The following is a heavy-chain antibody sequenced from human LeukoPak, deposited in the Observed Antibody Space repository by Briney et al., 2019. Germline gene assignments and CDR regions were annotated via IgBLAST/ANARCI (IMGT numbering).Heavy chain of an antibody. D-gene: IGHD1-26*01. CDR3: AKEGSNGDFDY. CDR2: ISYDGSNK. CDR1: GFTFSSYD. V-gene: IGHV3-30*18. Sequence: PGRSLRLSCAASGFTFSSYDMHWVRQAPGKGLEWVTVISYDGSNKYYGDSVKGRFTISRDNSKNTLYLKMNRLRAEDTAVYYCAKEGSNGDFDYWGQGTLVTVSS. J-gene: IGHJ4*02.